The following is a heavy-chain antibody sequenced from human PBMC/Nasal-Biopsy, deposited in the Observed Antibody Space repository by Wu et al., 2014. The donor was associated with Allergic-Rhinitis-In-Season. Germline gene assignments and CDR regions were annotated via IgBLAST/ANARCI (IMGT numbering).Heavy chain of an antibody. CDR1: GFSISRGHY. V-gene: IGHV4-38-2*02. CDR3: SRCPEWDYAGWFDP. D-gene: IGHD1-26*01. CDR2: LYHSGST. Sequence: TLSLTCTVSGFSISRGHYWGWIRQPPGKGLEWIGSLYHSGSTYYNPSLKSRVTISLDTSKNQFSLNLRSVTAADTAVYYCSRCPEWDYAGWFDPWGKGTTVTVSP. J-gene: IGHJ6*04.